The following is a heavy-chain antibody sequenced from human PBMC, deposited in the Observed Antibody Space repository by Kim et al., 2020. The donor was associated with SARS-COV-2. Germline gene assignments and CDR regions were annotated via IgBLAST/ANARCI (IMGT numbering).Heavy chain of an antibody. CDR2: ISSSSSYI. Sequence: GGSLRLSCAASGFTFSSYSMNWVRQAPGKGLEWVSSISSSSSYIYYADSVNGRFTISRDNAKNSLYLQMNSLRAEDTAVYYCARSFYYDSSGINYYYYGMDVWGQGTTVTVSS. J-gene: IGHJ6*02. CDR3: ARSFYYDSSGINYYYYGMDV. V-gene: IGHV3-21*01. CDR1: GFTFSSYS. D-gene: IGHD3-22*01.